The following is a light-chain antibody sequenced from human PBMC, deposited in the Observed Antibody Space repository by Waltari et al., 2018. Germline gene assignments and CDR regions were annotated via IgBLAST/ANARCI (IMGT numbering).Light chain of an antibody. Sequence: DIQLTQSPSFLSASVGDRVTITCRASQGISSYLAWYQQKPGKAPELLIYSASTLQSGVPSRFSASGSGTEFTLTISSLQPEDFATYYCQHLNSYPVTFGQGTKLEIK. CDR3: QHLNSYPVT. CDR1: QGISSY. CDR2: SAS. V-gene: IGKV1-9*01. J-gene: IGKJ2*01.